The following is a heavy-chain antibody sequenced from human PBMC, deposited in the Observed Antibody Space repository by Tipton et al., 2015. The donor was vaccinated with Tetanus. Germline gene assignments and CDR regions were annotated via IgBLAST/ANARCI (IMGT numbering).Heavy chain of an antibody. V-gene: IGHV3-30*04. CDR3: ARDGPYYYGSENENWFDP. Sequence: SLRLSCAASGFTFSSYAMHWVRQAPGKGLEWVAVISYDGSNKYYADSVKGRFTISRDNSKNTLYLQMNSLRAEDTAVYYCARDGPYYYGSENENWFDPWGQGTLVTVSS. D-gene: IGHD3-10*01. CDR2: ISYDGSNK. J-gene: IGHJ5*02. CDR1: GFTFSSYA.